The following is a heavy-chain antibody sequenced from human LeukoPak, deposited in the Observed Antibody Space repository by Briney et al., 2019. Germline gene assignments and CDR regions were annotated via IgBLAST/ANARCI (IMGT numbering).Heavy chain of an antibody. CDR1: GYSFTSYW. CDR2: IYPGDSDT. CDR3: ARGGWELLEGYYFDY. Sequence: GESLKISCXGSGYSFTSYWIGWVRQMPGKGLEWMGIIYPGDSDTRYSPSFQGQVTISADKSISTAYLQWSSLKASDTAMYYCARGGWELLEGYYFDYWGRGTLVTVSS. J-gene: IGHJ4*02. D-gene: IGHD1-26*01. V-gene: IGHV5-51*01.